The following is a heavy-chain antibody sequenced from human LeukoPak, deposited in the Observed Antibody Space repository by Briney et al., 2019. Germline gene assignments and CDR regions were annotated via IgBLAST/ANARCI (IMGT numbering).Heavy chain of an antibody. Sequence: SETLSLTCAVYGGSFSGYYWSWLRQPPGKGLEWIGEINHSGSTNYNPSLKSRVTISVDTSKNQFSLKLSSVTAADTAVYYCARYSSGWSGHYWGQGTLVTVSS. CDR3: ARYSSGWSGHY. D-gene: IGHD6-19*01. V-gene: IGHV4-34*01. CDR1: GGSFSGYY. J-gene: IGHJ4*02. CDR2: INHSGST.